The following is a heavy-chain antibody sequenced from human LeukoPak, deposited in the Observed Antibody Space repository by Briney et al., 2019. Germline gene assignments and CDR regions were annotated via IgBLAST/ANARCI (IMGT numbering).Heavy chain of an antibody. Sequence: GGSLRLSCAASGFTFSNYAMTWVRQAPGKGLEWISSISGTGGSGNTYYADSVKGRFTISRDNAKNTLYLHMHSLRAEDTAVYYCVRDGDDFNFDYWGQGSLVTVSS. J-gene: IGHJ4*02. D-gene: IGHD5-24*01. V-gene: IGHV3-23*01. CDR3: VRDGDDFNFDY. CDR1: GFTFSNYA. CDR2: ISGTGGSGNT.